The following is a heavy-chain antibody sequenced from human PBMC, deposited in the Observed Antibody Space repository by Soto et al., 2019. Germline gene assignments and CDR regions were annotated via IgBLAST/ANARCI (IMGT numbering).Heavy chain of an antibody. CDR1: GFTFSIYS. Sequence: EVQLLESGGGLLQPGGSLRLSCAASGFTFSIYSLTWVRQAPGKGLEWVSSITGSGVTTYYADSVKGRFTISRDNSKNTLYLQMNSLRAEDTAVYYCAKDGTHCSGGSCYLWDWGQGTMVTVSS. CDR2: ITGSGVTT. J-gene: IGHJ4*02. D-gene: IGHD2-15*01. V-gene: IGHV3-23*01. CDR3: AKDGTHCSGGSCYLWD.